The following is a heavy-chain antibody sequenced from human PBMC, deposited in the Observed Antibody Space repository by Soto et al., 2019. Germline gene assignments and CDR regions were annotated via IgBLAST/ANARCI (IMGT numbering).Heavy chain of an antibody. Sequence: QVQLVESGGGVVQPGRSLRLSCAASGFTFSSYAMHWVRQAPGKGLEWVAVISYDGSNKYYADSVKGRFTISRDNSKNTLYLQMNSLRAEDTAVYYCARDIKREAAIDYWGQGTLVTVSS. CDR1: GFTFSSYA. CDR3: ARDIKREAAIDY. D-gene: IGHD6-13*01. V-gene: IGHV3-30-3*01. CDR2: ISYDGSNK. J-gene: IGHJ4*02.